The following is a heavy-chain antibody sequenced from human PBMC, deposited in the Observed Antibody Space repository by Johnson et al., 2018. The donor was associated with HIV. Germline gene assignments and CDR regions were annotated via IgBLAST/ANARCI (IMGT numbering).Heavy chain of an antibody. J-gene: IGHJ3*02. CDR2: ISRSGTTI. Sequence: QVQLVESGGGLVQPGGSLRLSCAASGFTVSNNYMSWIRQAPGKGLEWISYISRSGTTIYNADSVKGRFTISRDNAKSSLSLQMNSLRAEDTAVYYCARELRGPDAFDIWGQGTMVTVSS. V-gene: IGHV3-11*04. CDR3: ARELRGPDAFDI. CDR1: GFTVSNNY.